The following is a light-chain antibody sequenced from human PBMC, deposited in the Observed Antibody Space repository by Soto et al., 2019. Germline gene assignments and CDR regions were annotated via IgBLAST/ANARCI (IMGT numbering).Light chain of an antibody. Sequence: DIVMTQSPDSLAVSLGGRATINCKSSQSVLNSSANKNYIAWYQQKPGQPPKLLIYWASTRQSGVPDRFSGSGSGTDFTLTISSLQAEDVAVYYCQQYYSTPWTFGQGTKVDI. CDR3: QQYYSTPWT. V-gene: IGKV4-1*01. CDR2: WAS. J-gene: IGKJ1*01. CDR1: QSVLNSSANKNY.